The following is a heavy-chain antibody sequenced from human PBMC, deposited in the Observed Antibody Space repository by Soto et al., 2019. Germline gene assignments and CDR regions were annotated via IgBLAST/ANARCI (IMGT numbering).Heavy chain of an antibody. CDR1: GYTFTSYD. CDR3: ARVVGDILTGYYTTYNLFDP. CDR2: MNPNSGNT. D-gene: IGHD3-9*01. V-gene: IGHV1-8*01. Sequence: ASVKVSCKASGYTFTSYDINWVRQATGQGLEWMGWMNPNSGNTGYAQKFQGRVTMTRNTSISTAYMELSSLRSEDTAVYYCARVVGDILTGYYTTYNLFDPWGQGTLVTVSS. J-gene: IGHJ5*02.